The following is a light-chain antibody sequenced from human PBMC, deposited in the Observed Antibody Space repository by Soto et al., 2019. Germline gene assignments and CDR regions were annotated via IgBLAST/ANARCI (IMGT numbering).Light chain of an antibody. CDR3: QQYSTYSRT. J-gene: IGKJ1*01. CDR2: KAS. V-gene: IGKV1-5*03. CDR1: QSIDNW. Sequence: DIQMTQSPSTLSASVGDRVTITCRASQSIDNWLAWYQQRPGKAPKLLIYKASSLESGVPSRFSGSGSGTEFTLTISSLQPDDFATYYCQQYSTYSRTFGQGTKVEIK.